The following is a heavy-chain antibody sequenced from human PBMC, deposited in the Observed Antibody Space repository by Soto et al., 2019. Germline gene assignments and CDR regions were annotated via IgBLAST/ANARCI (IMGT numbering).Heavy chain of an antibody. CDR3: AREGPPGGAAAGTREWFDP. D-gene: IGHD6-13*01. Sequence: GGSXRVACTASGVTFGSSGINWVRQPPVQGLEWVSYIRSSRSTIYYADSVKGRFTISRDNAKNSLYLQMNSLRAEDTAVYYCAREGPPGGAAAGTREWFDPWGQGTLVTVSS. J-gene: IGHJ5*02. CDR2: IRSSRSTI. CDR1: GVTFGSSG. V-gene: IGHV3-48*01.